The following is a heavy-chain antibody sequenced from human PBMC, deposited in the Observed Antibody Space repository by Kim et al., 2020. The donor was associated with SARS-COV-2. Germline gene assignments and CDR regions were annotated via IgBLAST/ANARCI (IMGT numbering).Heavy chain of an antibody. CDR3: ARVSFHYYDSSGFDY. V-gene: IGHV3-7*01. Sequence: DSVKGRFTISRDNAKNSLYLQMNSLRAEDTAVYYCARVSFHYYDSSGFDYWGQGTLVTVSS. D-gene: IGHD3-22*01. J-gene: IGHJ4*02.